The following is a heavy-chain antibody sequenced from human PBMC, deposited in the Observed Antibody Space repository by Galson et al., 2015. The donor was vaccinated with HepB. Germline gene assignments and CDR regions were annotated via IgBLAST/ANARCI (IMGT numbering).Heavy chain of an antibody. V-gene: IGHV3-15*01. CDR1: GFTFSNAW. Sequence: SRRLSCAACGFTFSNAWMSWVRQAPGKGLEWVGRIKSKTDGGTTDYAAPLKDRFTISRDDSKNTLYLQMNSLKTEDTAVYYCTTVDENPSTPPDAFDIWGQETMVTVSS. CDR3: TTVDENPSTPPDAFDI. CDR2: IKSKTDGGTT. J-gene: IGHJ3*02.